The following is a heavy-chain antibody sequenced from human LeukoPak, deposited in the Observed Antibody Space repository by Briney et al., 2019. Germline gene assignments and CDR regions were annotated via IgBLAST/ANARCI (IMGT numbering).Heavy chain of an antibody. CDR1: GGTFSSYA. V-gene: IGHV1-69*13. D-gene: IGHD3-22*01. CDR2: IIPIFGTA. CDR3: ALPRRGYDSSGSAFDI. Sequence: SVKVSCKASGGTFSSYAISWVRQAPGQGLEWMGGIIPIFGTANYAQKFQGRVTITADESTSTAYMELSSLRSEDTAVYYCALPRRGYDSSGSAFDIWGQGTMVTVSS. J-gene: IGHJ3*02.